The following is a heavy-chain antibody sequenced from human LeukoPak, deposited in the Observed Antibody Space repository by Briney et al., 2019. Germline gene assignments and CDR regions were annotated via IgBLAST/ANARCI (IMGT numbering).Heavy chain of an antibody. CDR3: ARTDHSEYYYYGMDV. J-gene: IGHJ6*02. CDR1: GYTFTSYG. D-gene: IGHD1-14*01. V-gene: IGHV1-18*01. CDR2: ISAYNGNT. Sequence: ASVKVSCKASGYTFTSYGISWVRQAPGQGLEWMGWISAYNGNTNYAQKLQGRVTMTTDTSTSTAYMELRSLRSDDTAVYYCARTDHSEYYYYGMDVWGQGTTVTVSS.